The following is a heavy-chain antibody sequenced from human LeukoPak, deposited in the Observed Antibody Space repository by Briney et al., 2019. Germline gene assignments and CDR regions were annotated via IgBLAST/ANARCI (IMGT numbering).Heavy chain of an antibody. J-gene: IGHJ4*02. Sequence: ASVKVSCKASGFTFNRYGISWVRQAPGQGLEWMGWISAYNGDTNYAQKFQGRVTITTDTSTSTAYMEPRSLISDDTAVYYCARDPSNTSGRYAYFDYWGQGTLVTVSS. V-gene: IGHV1-18*01. CDR2: ISAYNGDT. D-gene: IGHD6-19*01. CDR1: GFTFNRYG. CDR3: ARDPSNTSGRYAYFDY.